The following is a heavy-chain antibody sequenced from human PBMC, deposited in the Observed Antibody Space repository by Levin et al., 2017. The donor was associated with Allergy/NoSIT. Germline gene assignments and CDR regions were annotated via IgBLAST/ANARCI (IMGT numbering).Heavy chain of an antibody. CDR2: INPSGGST. J-gene: IGHJ4*02. D-gene: IGHD6-19*01. Sequence: ASVKVSCKASGYTLTSYYMHWVRQAPGQGLEWMGMINPSGGSTTYAQKFQGRVTMTRDTSTSTVYMDLSSLTSEDTAVYYCARAGRQWVVDYFDYWGQGTVVTVSS. CDR3: ARAGRQWVVDYFDY. CDR1: GYTLTSYY. V-gene: IGHV1-46*01.